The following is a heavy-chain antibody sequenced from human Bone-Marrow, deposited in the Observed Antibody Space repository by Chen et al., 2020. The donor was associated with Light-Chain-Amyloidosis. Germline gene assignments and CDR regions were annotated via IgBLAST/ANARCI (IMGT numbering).Heavy chain of an antibody. CDR2: IIPSFGTT. Sequence: QVQLVQSGAEVKKPGSSVKVSCKASGTTFNNYAFDWVRQAPGQGREWMGKIIPSFGTTNYAQKFQGRVTITADESTTTIHMELTSLKSEDAAVYYCARARRKSDWELRYFLDVWGNGTTVTVSS. CDR3: ARARRKSDWELRYFLDV. CDR1: GTTFNNYA. J-gene: IGHJ6*03. D-gene: IGHD3-10*01. V-gene: IGHV1-69*13.